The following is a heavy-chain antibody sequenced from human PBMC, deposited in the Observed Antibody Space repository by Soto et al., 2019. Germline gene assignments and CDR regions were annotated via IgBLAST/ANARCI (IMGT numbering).Heavy chain of an antibody. J-gene: IGHJ4*02. CDR2: INHSGST. D-gene: IGHD4-17*01. V-gene: IGHV4-34*01. CDR1: GGSFSGYY. Sequence: SETLSLTCAVYGGSFSGYYWSWIRQPPGKGLEWNGEINHSGSTNYNPSLKSRVTISVDTSKNQFSLKLSSVTAADTAVYYCATGDYGGYFDYWGQGTLVTVSS. CDR3: ATGDYGGYFDY.